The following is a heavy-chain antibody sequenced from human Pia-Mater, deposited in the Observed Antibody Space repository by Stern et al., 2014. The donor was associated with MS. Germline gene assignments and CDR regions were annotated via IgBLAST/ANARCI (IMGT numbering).Heavy chain of an antibody. V-gene: IGHV1-8*01. Sequence: QVQLVQSGGEVEKPGASVKVSCRASGYTFTRYDIHWVGRASGQGLEWMGWMNPDSGDTGIAQKFQARVTMTRDTSTSTAYLELHSLKSEDTAVYYCTRGPRTWGRGTLVTVSS. CDR2: MNPDSGDT. J-gene: IGHJ4*02. CDR3: TRGPRT. D-gene: IGHD1-7*01. CDR1: GYTFTRYD.